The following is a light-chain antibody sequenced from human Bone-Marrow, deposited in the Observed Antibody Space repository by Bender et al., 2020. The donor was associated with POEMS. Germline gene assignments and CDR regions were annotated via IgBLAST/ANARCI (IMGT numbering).Light chain of an antibody. CDR2: DVI. CDR3: SSYSSSSTFVL. CDR1: SSDVGAYNY. Sequence: QSALTQPASVSASPGQSITISCTGTSSDVGAYNYVSWYQHHPGKAPKLLIYDVIDRPSGVSNRFFGSKSGNTASLTISWLQAEDEADYYCSSYSSSSTFVLFGGGTKVTVL. J-gene: IGLJ2*01. V-gene: IGLV2-14*03.